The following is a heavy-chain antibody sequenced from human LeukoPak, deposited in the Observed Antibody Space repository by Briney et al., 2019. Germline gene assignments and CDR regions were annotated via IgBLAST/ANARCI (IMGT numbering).Heavy chain of an antibody. CDR3: AKMGGSITGTTHYDY. V-gene: IGHV3-23*01. D-gene: IGHD1-7*01. CDR2: ISGSGGST. J-gene: IGHJ4*02. Sequence: PGGSLRLSCAASGFTFSSYAMSWVRQAPGKGLEWVSAISGSGGSTYYADSVKGRFTISRDNSKNTLYLQMNSLRAEDTAVYYCAKMGGSITGTTHYDYWGQGTLVTVSS. CDR1: GFTFSSYA.